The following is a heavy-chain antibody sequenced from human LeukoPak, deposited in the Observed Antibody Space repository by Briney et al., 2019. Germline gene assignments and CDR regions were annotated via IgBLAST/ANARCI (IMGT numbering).Heavy chain of an antibody. CDR1: GFTFSSYA. J-gene: IGHJ4*02. CDR3: ARGDYYGSGSYSSSDY. D-gene: IGHD3-10*01. Sequence: GGTLRLSCAASGFTFSSYAMHWVRQAPGKGLEWVAVISYDGSNKYYADSVKGRFTISRDNSKNTLYLQMNSLRAEDTAVYYCARGDYYGSGSYSSSDYWGQGTLVTVSS. CDR2: ISYDGSNK. V-gene: IGHV3-30-3*01.